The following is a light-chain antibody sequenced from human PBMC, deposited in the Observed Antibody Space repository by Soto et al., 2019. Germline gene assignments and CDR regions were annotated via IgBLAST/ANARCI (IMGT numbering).Light chain of an antibody. CDR3: QSYDSSLSAYV. J-gene: IGLJ1*01. CDR1: SSNIGAGYD. Sequence: QSALTQPPSVSGAPGQRVTISCTGSSSNIGAGYDVHWFQQFPATAPKLLIYSSYNRPSGVPDRFSGSKSGTSASLAITGLQAEDEADFYCQSYDSSLSAYVFGTGTKVTVL. CDR2: SSY. V-gene: IGLV1-40*01.